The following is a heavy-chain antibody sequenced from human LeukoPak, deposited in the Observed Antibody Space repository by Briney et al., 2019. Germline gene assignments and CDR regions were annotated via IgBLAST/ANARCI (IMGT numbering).Heavy chain of an antibody. CDR3: AKAPVTTCRGAYCYPFDY. V-gene: IGHV3-23*01. D-gene: IGHD2-21*01. J-gene: IGHJ4*02. CDR2: ISGSGGST. Sequence: PGGSLRLSCAASGFTFSDYAMSWVRQAPGKGLEWVSAISGSGGSTYYADSVKGRFTISRDSSKNTLFLQMNRLRPEDAAVYYCAKAPVTTCRGAYCYPFDYWGQGTLVTVSS. CDR1: GFTFSDYA.